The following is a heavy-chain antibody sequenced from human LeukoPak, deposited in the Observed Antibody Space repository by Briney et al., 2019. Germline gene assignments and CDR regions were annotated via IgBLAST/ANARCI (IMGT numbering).Heavy chain of an antibody. V-gene: IGHV1-8*01. CDR1: GYTFTSYD. CDR2: MNPNSGNT. J-gene: IGHJ5*02. Sequence: ASVKVSCKASGYTFTSYDINWVRQATGQGLEWMGWMNPNSGNTGYAQKFQGRVTMTRNTSISTAYMELSSLRSEDTAVHYCAREGYSSSWYIFADHFGRPNWFDPWGQGTLVTVSS. CDR3: AREGYSSSWYIFADHFGRPNWFDP. D-gene: IGHD6-13*01.